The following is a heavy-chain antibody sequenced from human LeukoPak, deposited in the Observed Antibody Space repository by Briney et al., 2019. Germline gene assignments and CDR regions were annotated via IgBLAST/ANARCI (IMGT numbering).Heavy chain of an antibody. CDR1: GITFSSYW. D-gene: IGHD3-3*01. CDR3: ARPYPETIFGPTSEYYGMDV. V-gene: IGHV3-74*01. J-gene: IGHJ6*02. CDR2: VNTQGTYT. Sequence: GGSLRLSCAVSGITFSSYWMHWVRQDPGRGLLWVSRVNTQGTYTSYADSVKGRFTISRDNAKNTLYLQMNSLRAEDTAVYYCARPYPETIFGPTSEYYGMDVWGQGTTVTVSS.